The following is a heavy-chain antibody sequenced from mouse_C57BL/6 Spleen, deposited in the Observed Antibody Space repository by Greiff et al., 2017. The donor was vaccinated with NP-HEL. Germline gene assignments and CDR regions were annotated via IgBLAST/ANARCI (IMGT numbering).Heavy chain of an antibody. J-gene: IGHJ2*01. D-gene: IGHD2-2*01. CDR1: GYTFTSYW. V-gene: IGHV1-64*01. Sequence: QVQLQQPGAELVKPGASVKLSCKASGYTFTSYWMHWVKQRPGQGLEWIGMIHPNSGSTNYNEKFKSKATLTVDKSSSTAYMQLRSLTSEDSAVYYCARARGYDVFDYWGQGTTLTVSS. CDR2: IHPNSGST. CDR3: ARARGYDVFDY.